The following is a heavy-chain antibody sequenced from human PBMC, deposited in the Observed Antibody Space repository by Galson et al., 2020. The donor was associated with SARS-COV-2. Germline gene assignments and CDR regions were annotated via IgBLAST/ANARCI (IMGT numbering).Heavy chain of an antibody. Sequence: SETLSLTCTVSGGSVSSGSYYWSWIRQPPGKGLEWIGYIYYSGSTNYNPSLKSRVTISVDTSKNQFSLKLSSVTAADTAVYYCARIVVVPAAISGMDVWGKGTTVTVSS. CDR1: GGSVSSGSYY. CDR3: ARIVVVPAAISGMDV. D-gene: IGHD2-2*02. J-gene: IGHJ6*04. CDR2: IYYSGST. V-gene: IGHV4-61*01.